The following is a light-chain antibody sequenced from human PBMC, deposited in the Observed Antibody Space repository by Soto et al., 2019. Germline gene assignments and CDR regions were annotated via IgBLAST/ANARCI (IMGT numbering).Light chain of an antibody. J-gene: IGKJ2*01. CDR2: AAS. Sequence: EIVLTQSPASLSLSPGESATLSCRASQSVSNYLVWYQQKPGRAPRLLIYAASIRATGIPARFSGSGSGTDFTLTISSLEAEDFAVYYCQQYGDSPYTFGQGTKLEIK. CDR3: QQYGDSPYT. CDR1: QSVSNY. V-gene: IGKV3-11*01.